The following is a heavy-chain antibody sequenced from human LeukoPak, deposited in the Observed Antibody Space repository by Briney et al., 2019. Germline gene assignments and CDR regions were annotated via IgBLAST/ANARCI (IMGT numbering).Heavy chain of an antibody. D-gene: IGHD3-10*02. J-gene: IGHJ4*02. CDR1: GFTFSSYA. CDR2: ISGSGDST. Sequence: GGSLRLSCISSGFTFSSYAMTWVRQAPGKGLEWVSSISGSGDSTYYADSVKGRFTISRDNSRDTLYLQMNSLTAEDTAVYYCAKFIYSAKLRCQDYWGQGTLVTVSS. CDR3: AKFIYSAKLRCQDY. V-gene: IGHV3-23*01.